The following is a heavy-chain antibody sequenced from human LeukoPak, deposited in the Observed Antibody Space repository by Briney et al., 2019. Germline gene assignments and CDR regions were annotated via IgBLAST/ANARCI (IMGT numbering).Heavy chain of an antibody. V-gene: IGHV3-21*01. Sequence: GGSLRLSCAVSGFTFSSYRMKWVRQAPGKGLEWVSFIITSSNYIYYADSVKGRFTVSRDNAKKSLFLQVNSLRAEDTAVYYCARDNWIEAHYFDYWGQGTVVTVSS. CDR2: IITSSNYI. J-gene: IGHJ4*02. CDR1: GFTFSSYR. D-gene: IGHD1-20*01. CDR3: ARDNWIEAHYFDY.